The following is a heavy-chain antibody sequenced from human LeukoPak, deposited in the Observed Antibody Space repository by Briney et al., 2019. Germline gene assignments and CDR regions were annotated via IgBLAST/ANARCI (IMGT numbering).Heavy chain of an antibody. Sequence: GGSLRLSCAASGFTFNNYWMHWVRQAPGKGLEYVSAISSNGGSTYYANSVKGRFTISRDNSKNTLYLQMGSLRAEDMAVYYCARGRTFGGVIVDWGQGTLVTVSS. V-gene: IGHV3-64*01. CDR1: GFTFNNYW. J-gene: IGHJ4*02. CDR2: ISSNGGST. CDR3: ARGRTFGGVIVD. D-gene: IGHD3-16*02.